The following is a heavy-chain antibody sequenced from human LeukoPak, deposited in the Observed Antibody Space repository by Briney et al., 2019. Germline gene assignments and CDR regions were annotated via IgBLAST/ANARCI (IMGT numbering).Heavy chain of an antibody. CDR1: GFTFDDYA. J-gene: IGHJ3*02. CDR3: AKMLGLGAGSDAFDI. Sequence: PGGSLRLSCAASGFTFDDYAMHWVRQAPGKGLGWVSGISWNSGSIGYADSVKGRFTISRDNAKNSLYLQMNSLRAEDTALYYCAKMLGLGAGSDAFDIWGQGTMVTVSS. V-gene: IGHV3-9*01. CDR2: ISWNSGSI. D-gene: IGHD2-2*01.